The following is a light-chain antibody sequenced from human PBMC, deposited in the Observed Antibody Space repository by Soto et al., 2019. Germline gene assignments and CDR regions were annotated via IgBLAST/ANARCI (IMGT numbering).Light chain of an antibody. V-gene: IGKV3-20*01. Sequence: EIVLTQSPGSLSLSPGEGATLSCRASQSVSSSFFAWYQQKPGQAPSLLIYGASRRATGVPDRFSGSGSGTDFTLSISRLEPEVFAVYYCQQYESSVTFGQGTKVEIK. CDR1: QSVSSSF. CDR3: QQYESSVT. CDR2: GAS. J-gene: IGKJ1*01.